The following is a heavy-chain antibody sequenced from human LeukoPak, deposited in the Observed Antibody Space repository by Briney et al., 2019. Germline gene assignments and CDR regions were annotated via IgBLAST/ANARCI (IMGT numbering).Heavy chain of an antibody. D-gene: IGHD5-18*01. J-gene: IGHJ4*02. CDR1: GGTFSSYG. CDR2: IIPIFAAA. CDR3: ASSTRGVHEYSYGGYFDY. V-gene: IGHV1-69*05. Sequence: ASVKVSCKTSGGTFSSYGISWVRQAPGQGLEWMGGIIPIFAAANYAQKFQGRVTITTDESTSTAYMELSSLRSEDTAVYYCASSTRGVHEYSYGGYFDYWGQGTLVTVSS.